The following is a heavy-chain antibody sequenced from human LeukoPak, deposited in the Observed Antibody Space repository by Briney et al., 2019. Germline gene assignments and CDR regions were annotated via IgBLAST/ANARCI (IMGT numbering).Heavy chain of an antibody. D-gene: IGHD3-22*01. Sequence: ASVKVSCKASGYTFTSYYMHWVRQAPGQGLVWVGIINPSGGSTSYAQKFQGRVTMTRDTSTSTVYMELSSLRSEDTAVYYCARDRWGNYYDSSGYTFDYWGQGTLVTVSS. V-gene: IGHV1-46*01. J-gene: IGHJ4*02. CDR1: GYTFTSYY. CDR3: ARDRWGNYYDSSGYTFDY. CDR2: INPSGGST.